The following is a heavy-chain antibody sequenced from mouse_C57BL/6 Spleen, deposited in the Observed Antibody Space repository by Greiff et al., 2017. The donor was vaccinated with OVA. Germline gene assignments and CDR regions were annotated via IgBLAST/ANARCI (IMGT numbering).Heavy chain of an antibody. CDR2: INPYNGGT. Sequence: EVQLQQSGPVLVKPGASVKMSCKASGYTFTDYYMNWVKQSHGTSLEWIGVINPYNGGTSYNQKFKGKATLTVDKSSSPAYMELNSLTSEDSAVYYCARGGYYDYEGGAMDYWGQGTSVTVSA. V-gene: IGHV1-19*01. D-gene: IGHD2-4*01. J-gene: IGHJ4*01. CDR1: GYTFTDYY. CDR3: ARGGYYDYEGGAMDY.